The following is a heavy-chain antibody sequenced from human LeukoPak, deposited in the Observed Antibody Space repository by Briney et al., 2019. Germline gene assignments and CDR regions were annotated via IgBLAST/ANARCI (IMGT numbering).Heavy chain of an antibody. CDR2: IKSKKNGETT. D-gene: IGHD3-22*01. CDR3: TTSGSGWDYFDF. V-gene: IGHV3-15*01. Sequence: GVSLRLSCAASGFKFNDAWMNWVRQAPGKGREWVGHIKSKKNGETTDFATPVKGRFTISRDDSKSTLYLQVNSLRTEDTAVYYCTTSGSGWDYFDFWGQGTLVTVSS. CDR1: GFKFNDAW. J-gene: IGHJ4*02.